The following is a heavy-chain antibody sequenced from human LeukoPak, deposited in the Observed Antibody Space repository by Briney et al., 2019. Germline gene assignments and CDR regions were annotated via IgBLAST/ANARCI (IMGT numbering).Heavy chain of an antibody. CDR2: IDHRGDT. J-gene: IGHJ4*03. V-gene: IGHV4-34*01. CDR3: ARGATISETGYFDF. D-gene: IGHD5-24*01. Sequence: SETLSLTCAVYGGSFSRYYWSWIRQTPGKGLEWIAEIDHRGDTNYNPSVKSRVTISVDTSKNQFSLKVRSLSAADTAVYYCARGATISETGYFDFWGQGTLVTVSS. CDR1: GGSFSRYY.